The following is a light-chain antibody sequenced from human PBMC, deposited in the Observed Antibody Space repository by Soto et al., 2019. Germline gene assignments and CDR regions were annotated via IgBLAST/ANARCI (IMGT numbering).Light chain of an antibody. CDR2: GSS. J-gene: IGKJ2*01. V-gene: IGKV3-20*01. Sequence: EVVLTQSPGTLSLSPGERATLSCRASQSVSNKYLAWYQQKPGQAPRRLIFGSSDRATGIPDRFSGSGSWTDFTLTISRLEPEDFAVSYCQQYCSSPPYTFGQATKLEIK. CDR1: QSVSNKY. CDR3: QQYCSSPPYT.